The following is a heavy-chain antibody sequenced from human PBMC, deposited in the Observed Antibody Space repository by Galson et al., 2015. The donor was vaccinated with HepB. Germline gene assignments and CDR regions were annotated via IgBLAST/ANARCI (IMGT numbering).Heavy chain of an antibody. Sequence: SVKVSCKASGGTFTSYAISWVRQAPGQGLEWMGGIIPYYGTVNYAQNFRDRVTITADKSTSTAYMELSSLRSEDTAVYYCASSSPADIGYCSSASGYCGHYWGQGTLVSVSS. V-gene: IGHV1-69*06. D-gene: IGHD2-2*01. J-gene: IGHJ4*02. CDR3: ASSSPADIGYCSSASGYCGHY. CDR2: IIPYYGTV. CDR1: GGTFTSYA.